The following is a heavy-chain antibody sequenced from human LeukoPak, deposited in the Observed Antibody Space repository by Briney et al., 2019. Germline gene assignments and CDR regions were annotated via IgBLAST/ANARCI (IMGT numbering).Heavy chain of an antibody. D-gene: IGHD4-11*01. J-gene: IGHJ4*02. CDR1: GFTFSSYG. CDR3: ARSTVTFDY. V-gene: IGHV3-33*01. Sequence: PGGSLRLSCAASGFTFSSYGMHWVRQAPGKGLEWMAVIWYDGSNKYYADSVKGRFTISRDNSKNTLYLQMNSLRAEDTAVYYCARSTVTFDYWGQGTLVTVSS. CDR2: IWYDGSNK.